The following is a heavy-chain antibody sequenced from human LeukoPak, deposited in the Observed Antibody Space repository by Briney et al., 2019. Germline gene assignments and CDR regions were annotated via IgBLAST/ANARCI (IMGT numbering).Heavy chain of an antibody. V-gene: IGHV1-18*01. J-gene: IGHJ4*02. D-gene: IGHD2-2*01. CDR1: GYTFTSYG. Sequence: ASVKVSCKASGYTFTSYGISWVRQAPGQGLEWMGWICGYNGNTNYAQKLQRRVNMPTQISKSTDYMELRSLRSDDTAVYYCASPSHCSSTSCLEFDYWGQGTLVTVSS. CDR3: ASPSHCSSTSCLEFDY. CDR2: ICGYNGNT.